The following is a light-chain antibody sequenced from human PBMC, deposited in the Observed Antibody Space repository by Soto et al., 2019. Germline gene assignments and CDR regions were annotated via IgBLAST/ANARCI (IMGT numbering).Light chain of an antibody. J-gene: IGKJ2*01. CDR1: ENIKNY. CDR3: QQSYTTPST. V-gene: IGKV1-39*01. Sequence: DSQVTQSPSSLSASVGDRVTITCRASENIKNYLNWYQQKPGKAPNLLIYAASSLQSGVPSRFSGSGSGTDFTLTITSLQPEDFATYYCQQSYTTPSTFGQGTKLEIK. CDR2: AAS.